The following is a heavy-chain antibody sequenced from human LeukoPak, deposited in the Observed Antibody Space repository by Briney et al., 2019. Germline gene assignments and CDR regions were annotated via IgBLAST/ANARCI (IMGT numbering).Heavy chain of an antibody. V-gene: IGHV3-33*01. CDR3: ARPLPLPHDAFDI. CDR2: IWYDGSNK. Sequence: GSLRLSCAASGFTVSSYGMDWVRQAPGKGLEWVAVIWYDGSNKYYADSVKGRFTISRDNSKNTLYLQMNSLRAEDTAVYYCARPLPLPHDAFDIWGQGTMVTVSS. D-gene: IGHD3-10*01. J-gene: IGHJ3*02. CDR1: GFTVSSYG.